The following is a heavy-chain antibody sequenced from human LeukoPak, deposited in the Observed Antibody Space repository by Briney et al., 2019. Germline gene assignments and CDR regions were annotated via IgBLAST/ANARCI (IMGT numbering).Heavy chain of an antibody. D-gene: IGHD5-12*01. V-gene: IGHV4-59*12. CDR1: GGSISSYY. J-gene: IGHJ4*02. CDR3: ASPAGGGYSGYGMFDY. CDR2: VYYTGST. Sequence: SETLSLTCTVSGGSISSYYWSWVRQPPGKGLEWIGFVYYTGSTNYSPSLKSRVTISVDTSKNQFSLKLSSVTAADTAVYYCASPAGGGYSGYGMFDYWGQGTLVTVSS.